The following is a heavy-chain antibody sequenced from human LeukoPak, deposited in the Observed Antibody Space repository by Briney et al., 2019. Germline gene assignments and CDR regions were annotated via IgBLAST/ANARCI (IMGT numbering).Heavy chain of an antibody. V-gene: IGHV4-34*01. CDR2: INHSGST. CDR3: ARAVYDSSGPTDY. J-gene: IGHJ4*02. D-gene: IGHD3-22*01. Sequence: SETLSLTCAVYGGSFSGYYWSWIRQPTGKGLEWIGEINHSGSTNYNPSLKSRVTISVDTSKNQFSLKLSSVTAADTAVYYCARAVYDSSGPTDYWGQGTLVTVSS. CDR1: GGSFSGYY.